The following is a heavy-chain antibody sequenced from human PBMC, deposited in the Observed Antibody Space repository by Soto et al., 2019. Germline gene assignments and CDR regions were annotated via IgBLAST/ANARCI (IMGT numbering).Heavy chain of an antibody. D-gene: IGHD3-3*01. V-gene: IGHV3-7*01. CDR1: GFTFSSYW. CDR2: IKQDGSEK. CDR3: ASANVGGGTYYDFWSGYSNQYFQH. J-gene: IGHJ1*01. Sequence: PGGSLRLSCAASGFTFSSYWMSWVRQAPGKGLEWVANIKQDGSEKYYVDSVKGRFTISRDNAKNSLYLQMNSLRAEDTAVYYCASANVGGGTYYDFWSGYSNQYFQHWGQGTLVTVSS.